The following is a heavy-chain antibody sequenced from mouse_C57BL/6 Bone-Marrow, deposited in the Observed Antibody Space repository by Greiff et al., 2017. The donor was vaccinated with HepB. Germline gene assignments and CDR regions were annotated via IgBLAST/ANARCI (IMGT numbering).Heavy chain of an antibody. J-gene: IGHJ3*01. Sequence: QVQLQQSGAELVRPGTSVKVSCKASGYAFTNYLIEWVKQRPGQGLEWIGVINPGSGGTNYNEKFKGKATLTADKSSSTAYMQLSSLTSADSAVYFCARHLGGYDGWSWFAYWGQGTLVTVSA. CDR1: GYAFTNYL. CDR2: INPGSGGT. V-gene: IGHV1-54*01. CDR3: ARHLGGYDGWSWFAY. D-gene: IGHD2-2*01.